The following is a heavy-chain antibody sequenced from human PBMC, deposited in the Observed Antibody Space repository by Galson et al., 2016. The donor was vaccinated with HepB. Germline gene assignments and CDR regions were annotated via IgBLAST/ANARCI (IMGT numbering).Heavy chain of an antibody. J-gene: IGHJ6*02. CDR1: GFTFSRYD. CDR2: IGTAGDT. V-gene: IGHV3-13*01. CDR3: ARDGGGTGGYYYYAMDV. D-gene: IGHD1-14*01. Sequence: SLRLSCAASGFTFSRYDMHWVRHVTGKGLEWVSAIGTAGDTYYPGSVKGRFTISRENAKSSLYLQMNSLRDEDTAVYYCARDGGGTGGYYYYAMDVWGQGTLVSVSS.